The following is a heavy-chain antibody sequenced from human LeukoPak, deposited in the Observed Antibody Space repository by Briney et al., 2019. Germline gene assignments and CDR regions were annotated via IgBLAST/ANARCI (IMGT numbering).Heavy chain of an antibody. CDR3: ARVMGRYCSSTSCYVDY. J-gene: IGHJ4*02. D-gene: IGHD2-2*01. CDR1: GFTVSSNE. CDR2: ISGGST. V-gene: IGHV3-38-3*01. Sequence: GGSLRLSCAASGFTVSSNEMSWVRQAPGKGLEWVSSISGGSTYYADSRKGRFTISRDNSKNTLYLQMNSLRAEDTAVYYCARVMGRYCSSTSCYVDYWGQGTLVTVSS.